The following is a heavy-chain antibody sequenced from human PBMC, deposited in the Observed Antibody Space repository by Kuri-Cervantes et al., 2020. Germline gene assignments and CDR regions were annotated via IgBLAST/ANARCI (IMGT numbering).Heavy chain of an antibody. CDR1: GFTFSSYS. J-gene: IGHJ5*02. Sequence: GESLKISCAASGFTFSSYSMNWVRQAPGKGLEWVSYISSSSSTIYYADSVKGRFTISRDNAKNSLYLQMNSLRAEDSAVYYCARGYSYGSTSWGQGTQVTVSS. V-gene: IGHV3-48*01. CDR2: ISSSSSTI. D-gene: IGHD5-18*01. CDR3: ARGYSYGSTS.